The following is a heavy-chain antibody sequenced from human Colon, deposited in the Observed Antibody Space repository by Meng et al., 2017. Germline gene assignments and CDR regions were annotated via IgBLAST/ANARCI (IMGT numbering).Heavy chain of an antibody. CDR1: GGSISSGDYY. J-gene: IGHJ5*02. D-gene: IGHD3-22*01. CDR2: LYFSGNT. V-gene: IGHV4-31*03. CDR3: ARYFYDSRGVTWFDP. Sequence: VQLQESGPGLVKPSQTLSLPCTVSGGSISSGDYYWSWSRQHPGKGPEWIGYLYFSGNTYYNPSLKSRVSISVDTSKNRFSLNLSSVTAADTAVYYCARYFYDSRGVTWFDPWGQGTLVTVSS.